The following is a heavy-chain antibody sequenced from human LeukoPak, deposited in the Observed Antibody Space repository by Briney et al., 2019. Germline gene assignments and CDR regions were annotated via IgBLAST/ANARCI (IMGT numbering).Heavy chain of an antibody. D-gene: IGHD6-19*01. V-gene: IGHV4-59*01. CDR1: GGSISGYY. CDR2: IYYTGST. J-gene: IGHJ3*01. Sequence: SETLSLTCTVSGGSISGYYWSWIRQPPGKGLEWIGYIYYTGSTSYNPSLKSRVTISVETSTKQFSMGLSSVPAADTAVYYCGRVDTSGSVLWGQGTMVTVSS. CDR3: GRVDTSGSVL.